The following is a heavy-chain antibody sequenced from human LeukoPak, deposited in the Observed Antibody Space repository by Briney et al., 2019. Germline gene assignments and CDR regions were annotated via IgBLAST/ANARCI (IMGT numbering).Heavy chain of an antibody. CDR2: ISWNSGSI. D-gene: IGHD5-24*01. J-gene: IGHJ4*02. V-gene: IGHV3-9*01. Sequence: PGRSLRLSCAASGFTFDDYAMHWVRQAPGKGLEWVSGISWNSGSIGYADSVKGRFTISRDNAKNSLYLQMNSLRAEDTAVYYCARDRVLMQWLQPFGYWGQGTLVTVSS. CDR3: ARDRVLMQWLQPFGY. CDR1: GFTFDDYA.